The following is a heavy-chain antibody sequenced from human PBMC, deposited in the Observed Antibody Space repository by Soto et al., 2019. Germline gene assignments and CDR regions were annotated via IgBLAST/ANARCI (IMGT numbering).Heavy chain of an antibody. Sequence: EVQLLESGGGLVQPGGSLRLSCAASGFTFSSYAMSWVRQAPGKGLEWVSAISGSGGSTYYADSVKGRFTISRDNSKNTLYLKINSLRAEDTAVYYCANQPVVVTTYYYYYYMDVGGKGTTVTVSS. V-gene: IGHV3-23*01. CDR2: ISGSGGST. J-gene: IGHJ6*03. CDR3: ANQPVVVTTYYYYYYMDV. D-gene: IGHD2-15*01. CDR1: GFTFSSYA.